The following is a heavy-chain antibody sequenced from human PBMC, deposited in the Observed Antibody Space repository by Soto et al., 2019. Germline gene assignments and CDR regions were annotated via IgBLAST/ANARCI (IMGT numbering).Heavy chain of an antibody. Sequence: GGSLRLSCVASGFTFSNHAVSWVRQTPEKGLEWVSSISDSGGSPSYADSVKGLFTISRENAKKTLYLQMNSLRAEDTAVYYCARALYYYDSSGYYLAYYFDYWCQGTLVTVSS. V-gene: IGHV3-23*01. CDR3: ARALYYYDSSGYYLAYYFDY. D-gene: IGHD3-22*01. CDR1: GFTFSNHA. J-gene: IGHJ4*02. CDR2: ISDSGGSP.